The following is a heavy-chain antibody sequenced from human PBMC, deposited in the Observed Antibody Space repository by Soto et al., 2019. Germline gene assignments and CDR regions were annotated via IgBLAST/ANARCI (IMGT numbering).Heavy chain of an antibody. CDR3: ARDRAVAAPRPYGMDV. D-gene: IGHD6-6*01. CDR2: IYYSGST. V-gene: IGHV4-31*03. Sequence: SETLSLTCTVSGGSISSGGYYWSWIRQHPGKGLEWIGYIYYSGSTYYNPSLKSRVTISVDTSKNQFSLKLSSVTAADTAVYYCARDRAVAAPRPYGMDVWGQGTTVTVSS. CDR1: GGSISSGGYY. J-gene: IGHJ6*02.